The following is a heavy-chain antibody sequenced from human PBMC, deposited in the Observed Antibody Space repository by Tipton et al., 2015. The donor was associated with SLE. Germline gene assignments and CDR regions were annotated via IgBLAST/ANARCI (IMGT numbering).Heavy chain of an antibody. CDR3: ARGALRYLAVAYLYY. CDR1: GDSVSSNSAA. D-gene: IGHD6-19*01. CDR2: TCYRSKWYN. V-gene: IGHV6-1*01. Sequence: PGLVKPSQTLSLTCAISGDSVSSNSAAWNWIRQSPSRGLEWLGRTCYRSKWYNDYALSVKSRITINPDTSKNQFSLQLNSVTPEDTAVYYCARGALRYLAVAYLYYWSQETLVTVSS. J-gene: IGHJ4*02.